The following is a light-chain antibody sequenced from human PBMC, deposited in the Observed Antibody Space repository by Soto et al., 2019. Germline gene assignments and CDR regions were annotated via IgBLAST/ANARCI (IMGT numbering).Light chain of an antibody. CDR3: SSYTSSSTHVV. Sequence: QSALIQPASVSGSPGQSITISCTGTSSDVGAFNYVYWYQQHPGKAPKLMISNVSDRPSGVSYRFSGSKSGNTASLTVSGLQADDEAYYYCSSYTSSSTHVVFGGGTNSPS. CDR1: SSDVGAFNY. V-gene: IGLV2-14*03. CDR2: NVS. J-gene: IGLJ2*01.